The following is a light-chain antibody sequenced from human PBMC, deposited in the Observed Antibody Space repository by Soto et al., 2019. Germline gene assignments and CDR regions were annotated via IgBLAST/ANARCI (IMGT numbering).Light chain of an antibody. J-gene: IGLJ1*01. CDR1: SSNIGAGYD. CDR2: DNR. Sequence: QAVVTQPPSVSGAPGQRVTISCTGSSSNIGAGYDVHWYQQLPGTAPKLLIYDNRNRPSGVPDRFSGSKSGTSASLAITGLQAEDEADYYCQSYDSSMSAYVFGTGTKVTVL. V-gene: IGLV1-40*01. CDR3: QSYDSSMSAYV.